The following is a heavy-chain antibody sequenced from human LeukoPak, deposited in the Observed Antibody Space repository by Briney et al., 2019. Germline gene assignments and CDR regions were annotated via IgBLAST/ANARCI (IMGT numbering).Heavy chain of an antibody. Sequence: GESLKISCKGSGYSFTSYWIGWVRQMPGKGLEWMGIIYPGDSDTRYSPSFQGQVTISADESISTAYLPWSSLKASDTAMHYCARHPYCSGGSCYSDYWGQGTLVTVSS. CDR2: IYPGDSDT. CDR3: ARHPYCSGGSCYSDY. CDR1: GYSFTSYW. D-gene: IGHD2-15*01. V-gene: IGHV5-51*01. J-gene: IGHJ4*02.